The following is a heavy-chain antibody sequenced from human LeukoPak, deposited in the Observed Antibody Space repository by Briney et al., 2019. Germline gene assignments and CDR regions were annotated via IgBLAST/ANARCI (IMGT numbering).Heavy chain of an antibody. D-gene: IGHD5-18*01. Sequence: SETLSLTCTVSGGSISSTGYYWGWIRQPPGKGLEWIGSIYRSGSAYYKPSLTSRVTLSVDTSKNQFSLKLSSVTASDTAVYYCARHRGYSYGYQDHWGQGTLVTVSS. J-gene: IGHJ4*02. V-gene: IGHV4-39*01. CDR1: GGSISSTGYY. CDR2: IYRSGSA. CDR3: ARHRGYSYGYQDH.